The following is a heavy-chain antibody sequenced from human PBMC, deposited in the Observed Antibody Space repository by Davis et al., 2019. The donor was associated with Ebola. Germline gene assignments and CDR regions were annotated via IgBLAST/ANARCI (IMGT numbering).Heavy chain of an antibody. D-gene: IGHD2-15*01. CDR3: ARGYGVAAD. CDR1: GYTFTSYD. J-gene: IGHJ4*02. Sequence: AASVKVSCKASGYTFTSYDISWVRQAPGQGLEWMGWMNPNSDNTGYPQKFQGRVTMTRNTSISTAYMELSSLRSEDTAVYYCARGYGVAADWGQGTLVTVSS. CDR2: MNPNSDNT. V-gene: IGHV1-8*01.